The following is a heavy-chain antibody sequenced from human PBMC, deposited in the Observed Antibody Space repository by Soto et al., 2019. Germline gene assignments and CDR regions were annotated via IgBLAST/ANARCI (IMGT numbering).Heavy chain of an antibody. Sequence: ETLSLTCTVSGRTFSINADFWYLAWIRQPPGKGLEWIGSIDNGGNTYYNPPLKSRVIISADTSKNQFSLSLNSVTAADTAVYYYVKRSLLVAPTWGQGILVTVS. CDR1: GRTFSINADF. J-gene: IGHJ4*02. CDR3: VKRSLLVAPT. D-gene: IGHD2-21*01. CDR2: IDNGGNT. V-gene: IGHV4-39*01.